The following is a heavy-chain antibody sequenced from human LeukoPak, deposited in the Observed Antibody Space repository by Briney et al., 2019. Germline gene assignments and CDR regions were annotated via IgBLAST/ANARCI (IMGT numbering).Heavy chain of an antibody. V-gene: IGHV1-46*01. D-gene: IGHD3-10*01. CDR2: INLSGGST. Sequence: ASVKVSCKASGYTFTSYYMHWVRQAPGQGLEWMGIINLSGGSTSYAQKFQGRVTMTRDTSTSTVYMELSSLRSEDTAVYYCARGKITMVRGVISHDYYYYYMDVWGKGTTVTISS. CDR1: GYTFTSYY. CDR3: ARGKITMVRGVISHDYYYYYMDV. J-gene: IGHJ6*03.